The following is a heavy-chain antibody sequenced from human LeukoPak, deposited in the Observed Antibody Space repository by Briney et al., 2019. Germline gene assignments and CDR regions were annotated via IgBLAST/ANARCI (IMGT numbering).Heavy chain of an antibody. V-gene: IGHV3-74*01. CDR2: IKSDGST. CDR3: ARAPSEIGGYYPEYFRH. D-gene: IGHD3-22*01. CDR1: GFTFSSHW. J-gene: IGHJ1*01. Sequence: GGSLRLSCVASGFTFSSHWMHWVRHAPGKGLVWVSRIKSDGSTNYADSVKGRFTISRDNAKNTVSLQMNSLRAEDTGVYFCARAPSEIGGYYPEYFRHWGQGTLVTVSS.